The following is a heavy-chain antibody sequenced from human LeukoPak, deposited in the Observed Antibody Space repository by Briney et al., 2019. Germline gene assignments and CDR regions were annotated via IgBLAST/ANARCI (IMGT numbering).Heavy chain of an antibody. J-gene: IGHJ4*02. V-gene: IGHV4-39*01. CDR2: IYYSGST. CDR3: ARQTGSGLFILP. CDR1: GGSISSSSYY. Sequence: PSETLSLTCTVSGGSISSSSYYWGWIRQPPGKGLEWIGSIYYSGSTYYNPSLKSRVTISVDTSKNQFSLRLTSVTAADTAVYYCARQTGSGLFILPGGQETLVTVSS. D-gene: IGHD3/OR15-3a*01.